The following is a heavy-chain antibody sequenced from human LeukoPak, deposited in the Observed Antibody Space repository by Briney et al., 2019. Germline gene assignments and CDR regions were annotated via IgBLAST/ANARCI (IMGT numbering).Heavy chain of an antibody. CDR2: IYTSGNT. CDR1: GGSISSYY. CDR3: ARQVAGYHGVDV. V-gene: IGHV4-4*07. Sequence: PSETLSLTCSVSGGSISSYYWPWIRQPAGKGLEWLGRIYTSGNTNYNPSLKSRVTVSVDTSKNQFSLKLNSVTAADTAVYYCARQVAGYHGVDVWGQGTTVTVSS. J-gene: IGHJ6*02. D-gene: IGHD2-15*01.